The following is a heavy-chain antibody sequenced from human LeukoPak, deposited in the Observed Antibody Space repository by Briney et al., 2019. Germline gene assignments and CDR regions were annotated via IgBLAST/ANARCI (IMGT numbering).Heavy chain of an antibody. J-gene: IGHJ4*02. CDR1: GGTFSSYA. V-gene: IGHV1-69*13. Sequence: SVKVSCKASGGTFSSYAISWVRQAPGQGLEWMGGIIPIFGTANYAQKFQGRVTITADESTSTAYMELSSLRSEDTAVYYCARDGGGGYKSFDYWGQGTLVTVSS. CDR3: ARDGGGGYKSFDY. CDR2: IIPIFGTA. D-gene: IGHD5-18*01.